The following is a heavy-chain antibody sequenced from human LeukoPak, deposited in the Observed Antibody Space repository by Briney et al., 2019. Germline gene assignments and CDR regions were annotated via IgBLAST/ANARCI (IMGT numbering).Heavy chain of an antibody. J-gene: IGHJ5*02. V-gene: IGHV1-18*01. CDR2: ISAYNGNT. CDR3: ARVLSTLMFDP. Sequence: GESLKISCKGSGYTFTSYGISWVRQAPGQGLEWMGWISAYNGNTNYAQKLQGRVTMTTDTSTSTAYMELRSLRSDDTAVYYCARVLSTLMFDPWGQGTLVTVSS. CDR1: GYTFTSYG. D-gene: IGHD3-16*01.